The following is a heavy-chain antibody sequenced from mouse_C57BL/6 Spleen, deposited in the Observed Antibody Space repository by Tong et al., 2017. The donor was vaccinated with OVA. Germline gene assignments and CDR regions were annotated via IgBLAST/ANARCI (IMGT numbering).Heavy chain of an antibody. V-gene: IGHV1-7*01. J-gene: IGHJ2*01. D-gene: IGHD1-1*01. CDR3: TRGGYYGSSCYFDY. Sequence: VQLQESGAELAKPGASVKLSCKASGYTFTSYWMHWVNQRPGQGLEWIGAIDPETGGTAYNQKFKGKAILTADKSSSTAYMELRSLTSEDAAVYYCTRGGYYGSSCYFDYWGQGTTLTVSS. CDR2: IDPETGGT. CDR1: GYTFTSYW.